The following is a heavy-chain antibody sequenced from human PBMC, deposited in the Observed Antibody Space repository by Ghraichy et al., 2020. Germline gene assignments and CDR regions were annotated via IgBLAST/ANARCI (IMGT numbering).Heavy chain of an antibody. CDR1: GGSFSGYY. Sequence: SETLSLTCAVYGGSFSGYYWSWIRQPPGKGLEWIGEINHSGSTNYNPSLKSRVTISVDTSKNQFSLKLSSVTAADTAVYYCARVAGMVRGAXDYWGQGTLVTVSS. D-gene: IGHD3-10*01. V-gene: IGHV4-34*01. CDR3: ARVAGMVRGAXDY. J-gene: IGHJ4*02. CDR2: INHSGST.